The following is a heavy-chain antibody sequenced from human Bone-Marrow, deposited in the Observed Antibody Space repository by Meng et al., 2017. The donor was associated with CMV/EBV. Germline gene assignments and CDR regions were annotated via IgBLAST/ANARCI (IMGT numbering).Heavy chain of an antibody. V-gene: IGHV1-2*02. CDR3: ARDWEYYYGSSGYAGGAFDI. CDR1: GYTFTGYY. D-gene: IGHD3-22*01. Sequence: ASVTVSCKASGYTFTGYYMHWVRQAPGQGLEWMGWINPDSGGTNDAQKFQGRVTMTRDTSISTAYMEQSRLRSDDTAVYYCARDWEYYYGSSGYAGGAFDIWGQGTMVTVSS. CDR2: INPDSGGT. J-gene: IGHJ3*02.